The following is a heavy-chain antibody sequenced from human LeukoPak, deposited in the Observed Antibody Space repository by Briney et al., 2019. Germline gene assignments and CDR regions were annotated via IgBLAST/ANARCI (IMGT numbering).Heavy chain of an antibody. D-gene: IGHD3-10*01. CDR1: GYTFTSYG. CDR3: ARDHSWGLWFGELLSGYFDL. Sequence: ASVKVSCKASGYTFTSYGISWVRQAPGQGLEWMGWISAYNGNTNYAQKLQGRVTMTTDTSTSTAYMELRSLRSDDTAVYYCARDHSWGLWFGELLSGYFDLWGRGTLVTVSS. J-gene: IGHJ2*01. CDR2: ISAYNGNT. V-gene: IGHV1-18*01.